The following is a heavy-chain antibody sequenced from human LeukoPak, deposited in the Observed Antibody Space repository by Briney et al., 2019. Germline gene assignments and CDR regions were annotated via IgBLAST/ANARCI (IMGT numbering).Heavy chain of an antibody. CDR3: ARVLRYCSGGSCYKGWFDP. V-gene: IGHV1-2*06. CDR1: GYTFTGYY. CDR2: INPNSGGT. D-gene: IGHD2-15*01. J-gene: IGHJ5*02. Sequence: VASVKVSCKASGYTFTGYYMHWVRQAPGQGLEWMGRINPNSGGTNYAQKFQGRVTITRATSISTAYMELSRLRSDDTAVYYCARVLRYCSGGSCYKGWFDPWGQGTLVTVSS.